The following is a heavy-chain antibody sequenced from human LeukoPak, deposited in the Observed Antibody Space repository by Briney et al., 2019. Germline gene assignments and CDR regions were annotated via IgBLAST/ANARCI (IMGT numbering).Heavy chain of an antibody. Sequence: PGGSLRLSCAASGFTVSSNYMSWVRQAPGKGLEWVATIAYDGNDKYYADSVKGRFTISRDNSKNTLYLQMNSLRAEDTAVYYCARDRKGRPNDYWGQGTLVTVSS. CDR3: ARDRKGRPNDY. CDR1: GFTVSSNY. J-gene: IGHJ4*02. V-gene: IGHV3-30*03. CDR2: IAYDGNDK.